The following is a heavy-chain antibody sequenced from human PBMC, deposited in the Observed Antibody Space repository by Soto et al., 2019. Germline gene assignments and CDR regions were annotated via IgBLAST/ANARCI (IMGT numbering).Heavy chain of an antibody. CDR1: GYTFIDYY. D-gene: IGHD1-26*01. CDR2: INPKSGAA. V-gene: IGHV1-2*02. Sequence: QVQLVQSGAEVKNPGASVRVSCKASGYTFIDYYIHWVRQAPGQGLEWIGWINPKSGAAKYMYIFHGRVTMTWDTSISTAYMELSRLRADDTAVYYWAREFAVKALLNSGSLHCDFWGQGALFPVSS. J-gene: IGHJ4*02. CDR3: AREFAVKALLNSGSLHCDF.